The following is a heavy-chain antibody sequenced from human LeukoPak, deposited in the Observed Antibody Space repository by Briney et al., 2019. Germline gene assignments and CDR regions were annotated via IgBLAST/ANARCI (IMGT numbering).Heavy chain of an antibody. CDR2: INTNTGNP. CDR1: GCTFTSYT. D-gene: IGHD3-3*01. J-gene: IGHJ6*04. V-gene: IGHV7-4-1*02. CDR3: AILIGPTIFDY. Sequence: GASVKVSCKASGCTFTSYTMNWVRQAPGQGLEWMGWINTNTGNPTYAQGFTGRFVFSLDTSVSTAYLQISSLKAEDSAVYYCAILIGPTIFDYWGKGTTVTVSS.